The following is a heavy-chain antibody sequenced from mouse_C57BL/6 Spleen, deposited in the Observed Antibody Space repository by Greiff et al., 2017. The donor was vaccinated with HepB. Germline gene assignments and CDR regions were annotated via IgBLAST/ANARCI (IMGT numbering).Heavy chain of an antibody. CDR2: IDPNSGGT. Sequence: QVQLKQPGAELVKPGASVKLSCKASGYTFTSYWMHWVKQRPGRGLEWSGRIDPNSGGTKYNEKFKSKATLTVDKPSSTAYMQLSSLTSEDSAVYYCARSITTVVATPYWYFDVWGTGTTVTVSS. D-gene: IGHD1-1*01. CDR1: GYTFTSYW. CDR3: ARSITTVVATPYWYFDV. J-gene: IGHJ1*03. V-gene: IGHV1-72*01.